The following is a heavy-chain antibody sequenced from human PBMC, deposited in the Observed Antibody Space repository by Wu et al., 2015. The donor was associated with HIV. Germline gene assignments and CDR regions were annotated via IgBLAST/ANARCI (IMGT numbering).Heavy chain of an antibody. J-gene: IGHJ2*01. V-gene: IGHV1-69*05. CDR1: GGTFSSYA. CDR3: AREYTSSGWSSGGWYFDL. D-gene: IGHD6-19*01. CDR2: IIPIFGTA. Sequence: QVQLVQSGAEVKKPGSSVKVSCKASGGTFSSYAISWVRQAPGQGLEWMGGIIPIFGTANYAQKFQGRVTITTDESTSTAYMELSSLRSEDTAVYYCAREYTSSGWSSGGWYFDLVGPWPPWSLSPQ.